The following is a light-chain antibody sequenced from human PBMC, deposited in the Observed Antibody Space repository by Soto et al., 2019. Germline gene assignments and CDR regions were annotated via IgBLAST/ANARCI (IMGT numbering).Light chain of an antibody. Sequence: QAVVTQSPSASASLGASVKLTCTLSSGHSNYAIAWHQQQSEKGPRYLMKLNSDGSHSKGDGIPDRFSGSSSGAERYLTISSLQSEDEADYYCQTWGSGIVVFGGGTKLNVL. CDR2: LNSDGSH. CDR3: QTWGSGIVV. J-gene: IGLJ2*01. CDR1: SGHSNYA. V-gene: IGLV4-69*01.